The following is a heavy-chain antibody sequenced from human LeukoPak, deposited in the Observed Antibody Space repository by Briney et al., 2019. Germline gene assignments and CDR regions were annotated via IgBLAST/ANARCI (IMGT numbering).Heavy chain of an antibody. CDR1: GGTFSSYA. V-gene: IGHV1-69*05. CDR3: ARVTGITGTRRWFDP. CDR2: IIPIFGTA. Sequence: SVKVSCKASGGTFSSYAISWVRQAPGQGLEWMGGIIPIFGTANYAQKFQGRVTITTDESTSTAYMELSSLRSEDTAVYYCARVTGITGTRRWFDPWGQGTLVTVSS. J-gene: IGHJ5*02. D-gene: IGHD1-7*01.